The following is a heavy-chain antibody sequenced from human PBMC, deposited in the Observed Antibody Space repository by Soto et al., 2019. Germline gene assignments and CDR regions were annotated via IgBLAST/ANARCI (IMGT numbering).Heavy chain of an antibody. V-gene: IGHV2-70*04. CDR2: IDWDDDK. Sequence: SGPTLVNPTQTLTLTCTFSGFSPSTSGMRVSWIRQPPGKALEWLARIDWDDDKFYSTSLKTRLTISKDTSKNKVVLTMTNMDHLDKATYYCARSKGYRLASDAFDIPGQGTMVNVS. CDR3: ARSKGYRLASDAFDI. D-gene: IGHD5-18*01. J-gene: IGHJ3*02. CDR1: GFSPSTSGMR.